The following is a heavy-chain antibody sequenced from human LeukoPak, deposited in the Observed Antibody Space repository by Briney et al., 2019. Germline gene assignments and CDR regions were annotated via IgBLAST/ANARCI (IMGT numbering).Heavy chain of an antibody. Sequence: ASVKVSCKASGYSFSNFVVHWVRQAPGQRLEWMGWIHTESGTTKYSERFQGRVTITRDTTATTAYLDLGSLTSEDTAVYYCSRSSNTAEHGFDYWGQGTLVTVSS. CDR3: SRSSNTAEHGFDY. CDR1: GYSFSNFV. J-gene: IGHJ4*02. V-gene: IGHV1-3*04. D-gene: IGHD2-8*01. CDR2: IHTESGTT.